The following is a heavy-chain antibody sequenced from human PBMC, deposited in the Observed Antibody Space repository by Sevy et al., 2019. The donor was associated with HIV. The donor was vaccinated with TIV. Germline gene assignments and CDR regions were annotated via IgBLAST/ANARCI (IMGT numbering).Heavy chain of an antibody. CDR1: GFTFTDYG. V-gene: IGHV3-30*18. D-gene: IGHD3-10*01. J-gene: IGHJ4*02. CDR3: AKGSGYFDY. CDR2: ISFDGRNS. Sequence: GGSLRLSCAASGFTFTDYGMHWARQAPGRGLEWVAVISFDGRNSYYADSVKGRFTISRDNSKNMVYLQMNSLEAEDTALYYCAKGSGYFDYWGQGAPVTVS.